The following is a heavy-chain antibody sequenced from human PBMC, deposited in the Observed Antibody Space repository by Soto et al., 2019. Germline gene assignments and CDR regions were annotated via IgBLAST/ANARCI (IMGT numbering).Heavy chain of an antibody. Sequence: PGESLKISCKGSGYSFTSYWIGWVRQMPGKGLEWMGIIYPGDSDTRYSPSFQGQVTISADKSISTAYLQWSSLKASDTAMYYFARGIRDRLPRLSYYYYYYMDVWGKGTTVTVSS. V-gene: IGHV5-51*01. CDR1: GYSFTSYW. CDR2: IYPGDSDT. CDR3: ARGIRDRLPRLSYYYYYYMDV. D-gene: IGHD1-26*01. J-gene: IGHJ6*03.